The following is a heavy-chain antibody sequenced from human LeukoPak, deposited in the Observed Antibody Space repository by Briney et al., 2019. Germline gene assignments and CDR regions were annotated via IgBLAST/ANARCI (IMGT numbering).Heavy chain of an antibody. CDR2: ISSSDST. D-gene: IGHD1-26*01. V-gene: IGHV3-23*01. J-gene: IGHJ4*02. Sequence: PGGSLRLSCAASGFTFSSYAMRWVRQAPGKGLEWVSTISSSDSTYYADSVKGRFTISRDNSKNTLYLQMNSLRAEDTAVYYCAKGGASRLHCFDYWGQGTLVTVSS. CDR3: AKGGASRLHCFDY. CDR1: GFTFSSYA.